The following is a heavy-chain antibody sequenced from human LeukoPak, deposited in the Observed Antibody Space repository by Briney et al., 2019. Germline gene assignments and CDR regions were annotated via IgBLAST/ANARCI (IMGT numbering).Heavy chain of an antibody. V-gene: IGHV4-34*01. J-gene: IGHJ4*02. CDR2: INHSGST. D-gene: IGHD3-22*01. Sequence: SETLSLTCAGYGGSFSGYYWSWIRQPPGKGLEWIGEINHSGSTNYNPSLKSRVTISVDTSKNRFSRKLSSVTAADTAVYYCARGRSDYLRYYFDHWGQGTLVTVSS. CDR1: GGSFSGYY. CDR3: ARGRSDYLRYYFDH.